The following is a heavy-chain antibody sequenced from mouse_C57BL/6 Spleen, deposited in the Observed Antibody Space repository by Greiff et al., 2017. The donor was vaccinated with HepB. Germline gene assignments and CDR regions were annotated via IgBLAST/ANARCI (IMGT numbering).Heavy chain of an antibody. Sequence: EVKLVESGGDLVKPGGSLKLSCAASGFTFSSYGMSWVRQTPDKRLEWVATISSGGSYTYYPDSVKGRFTISRDNAKNTLYLQMSSLKSEDTAMYYCARSYRWMDYWGQGTSATVSS. CDR1: GFTFSSYG. CDR3: ARSYRWMDY. V-gene: IGHV5-6*01. J-gene: IGHJ4*01. D-gene: IGHD2-12*01. CDR2: ISSGGSYT.